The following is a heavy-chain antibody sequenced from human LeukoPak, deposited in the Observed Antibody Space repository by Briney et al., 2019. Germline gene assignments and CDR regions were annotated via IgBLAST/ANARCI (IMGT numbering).Heavy chain of an antibody. CDR3: ARDADLYHDFWSRYYRAYYYMDV. D-gene: IGHD3-3*01. CDR1: GGAIRSYY. Sequence: SETLSLTCTVSGGAIRSYYWSWIRQPAGKDLEWIGRIYTSGSTNYNPSLKSRVTMSVDTSKNQFSLKLSSVTAADTAVYYCARDADLYHDFWSRYYRAYYYMDVWGKGTTVTVSS. CDR2: IYTSGST. J-gene: IGHJ6*03. V-gene: IGHV4-4*07.